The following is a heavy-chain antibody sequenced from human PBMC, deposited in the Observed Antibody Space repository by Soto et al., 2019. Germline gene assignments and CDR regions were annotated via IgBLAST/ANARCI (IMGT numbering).Heavy chain of an antibody. CDR3: VCCDNRGY. CDR2: IGWSGSDI. V-gene: IGHV3-21*01. CDR1: GFAFNTYT. J-gene: IGHJ4*02. D-gene: IGHD1-1*01. Sequence: EVQLVESGGGLVKPGGSLRLSCAASGFAFNTYTMNWVRQAPGKGLEWVSSIGWSGSDIYYADSVNGRFTISRDNAETSLYLQMNSLRAEDTAGYYCVCCDNRGYWGQGTMVTVSS.